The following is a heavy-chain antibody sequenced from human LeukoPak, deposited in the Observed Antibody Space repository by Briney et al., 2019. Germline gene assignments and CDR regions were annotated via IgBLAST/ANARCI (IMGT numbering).Heavy chain of an antibody. CDR1: GGSISSYY. V-gene: IGHV4-59*01. CDR2: IYYSGCT. J-gene: IGHJ2*01. CDR3: ARGADSSGYYSSWYFDL. D-gene: IGHD3-22*01. Sequence: PSETLSLTCTVSGGSISSYYWSWIRQPPGKGLEWIGYIYYSGCTNYNPSLKSRVTISVDTSKNQFSLKLSSGTAADTAVYYCARGADSSGYYSSWYFDLWGRGTLVTVSS.